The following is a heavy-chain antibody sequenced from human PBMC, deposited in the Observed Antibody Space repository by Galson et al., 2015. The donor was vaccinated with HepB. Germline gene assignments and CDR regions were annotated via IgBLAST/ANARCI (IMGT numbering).Heavy chain of an antibody. Sequence: SVKVSCKASGYTFTNYNINWVRQAPGQGLQWMGWISAYNGNTNYAQKFQGRVTMTTDTSTTTAYMELRSLRSDDTAVYYCARLGAAAGFLCHWGQGTLVTVSS. CDR2: ISAYNGNT. CDR1: GYTFTNYN. V-gene: IGHV1-18*01. CDR3: ARLGAAAGFLCH. J-gene: IGHJ4*02. D-gene: IGHD6-13*01.